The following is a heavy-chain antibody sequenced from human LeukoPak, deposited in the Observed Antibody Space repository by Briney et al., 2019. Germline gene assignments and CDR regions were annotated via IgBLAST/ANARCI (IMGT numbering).Heavy chain of an antibody. V-gene: IGHV3-21*06. Sequence: GGSLRLSCTASGFTFGDYAMTWVRQAPGKGLEWVSSISDNSRYIYYADSMRGRFTISRDNAKNSLYLQMNSLKPEDTAVYYCARVAEAAAFDSWGQGTLVTVSS. CDR3: ARVAEAAAFDS. D-gene: IGHD6-13*01. CDR2: ISDNSRYI. J-gene: IGHJ4*02. CDR1: GFTFGDYA.